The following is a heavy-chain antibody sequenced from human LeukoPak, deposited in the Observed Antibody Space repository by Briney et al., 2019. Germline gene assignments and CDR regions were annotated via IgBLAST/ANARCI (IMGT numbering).Heavy chain of an antibody. CDR2: ISVNNSGT. J-gene: IGHJ1*01. D-gene: IGHD7-27*01. CDR1: GYTFPTYS. CDR3: ATATQARGYFLH. Sequence: ASVKVSCKASGYTFPTYSLAWVRQPPGQRLGWMGGISVNNSGTNYAQRVQERFTLPSDTSTNTAFLALRSLSSDDTAIIECATATQARGYFLHWGEGTLVTVSS. V-gene: IGHV1-18*01.